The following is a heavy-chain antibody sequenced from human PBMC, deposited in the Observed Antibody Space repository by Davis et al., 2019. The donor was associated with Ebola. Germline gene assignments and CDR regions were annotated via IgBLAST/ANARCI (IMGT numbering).Heavy chain of an antibody. D-gene: IGHD3-3*01. J-gene: IGHJ6*02. Sequence: GESLKISCAASGFTSSSYDMQWVRQSTEKGLEWVSSIGKGGDTHYRDSVKGRFTISRENGKNSLYLQMDSLRAGDTAVYYCVRDPSGHGMDVWGQGTTVTVSS. CDR3: VRDPSGHGMDV. CDR1: GFTSSSYD. CDR2: IGKGGDT. V-gene: IGHV3-13*01.